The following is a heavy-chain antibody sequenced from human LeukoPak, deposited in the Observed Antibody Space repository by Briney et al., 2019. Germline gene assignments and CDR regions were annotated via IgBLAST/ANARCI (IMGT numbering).Heavy chain of an antibody. V-gene: IGHV3-23*01. J-gene: IGHJ4*02. D-gene: IGHD3-10*01. CDR3: AKDDAWLRFGE. CDR1: GFTFSNNG. Sequence: GGSLRLSCAASGFTFSNNGMNWVRQAPGKGLEWVSGISPSGDITYYADSVKGRFTISRDNSKNTLYLEVISLTAEDTAVYYCAKDDAWLRFGEWSQGTLVTVSS. CDR2: ISPSGDIT.